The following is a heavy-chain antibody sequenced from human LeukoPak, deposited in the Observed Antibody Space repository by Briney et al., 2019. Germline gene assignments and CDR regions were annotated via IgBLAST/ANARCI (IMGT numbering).Heavy chain of an antibody. CDR2: IWYDGSNK. CDR3: ARSIHKMDV. Sequence: PGRSLRLSCAASGFTFSSYGMHWVRQAPGKGLEWVAVIWYDGSNKYYADSVKGRFTISRDNSKNTLYLQMNSLRAEDTAVYYCARSIHKMDVWGQGTTVTVSS. D-gene: IGHD2/OR15-2a*01. V-gene: IGHV3-33*01. J-gene: IGHJ6*02. CDR1: GFTFSSYG.